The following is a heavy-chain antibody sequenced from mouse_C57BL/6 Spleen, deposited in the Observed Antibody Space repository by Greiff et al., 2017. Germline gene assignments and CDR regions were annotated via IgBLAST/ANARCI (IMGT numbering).Heavy chain of an antibody. CDR1: GYSFTDYN. J-gene: IGHJ4*01. Sequence: EVKLQQSGPELVKPGASVKISCKASGYSFTDYNMNWVKQSNGKSLEWIGVINPNYGTTSYNQKFKGKATLTVDQSSSTAYMQLNSLTSEDSAVYYCARTYYSNYVYYAMDYWGQGTSVTVSS. D-gene: IGHD2-5*01. V-gene: IGHV1-39*01. CDR3: ARTYYSNYVYYAMDY. CDR2: INPNYGTT.